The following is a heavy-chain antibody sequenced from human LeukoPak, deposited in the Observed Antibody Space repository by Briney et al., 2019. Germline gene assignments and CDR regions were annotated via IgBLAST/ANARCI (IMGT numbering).Heavy chain of an antibody. V-gene: IGHV3-23*01. CDR1: GFTFRDSA. Sequence: PGGSLRLSCEGSGFTFRDSALNWVRQAPGKGLEWISALSGSDDSTYYADSVKGRFSISRDNAKNSLYLQMNSLRAEDTALYYCAKDFASRGDPRDTMVRGVQGAFDIWGQGTMVTVSS. CDR2: LSGSDDST. J-gene: IGHJ3*02. CDR3: AKDFASRGDPRDTMVRGVQGAFDI. D-gene: IGHD3-10*01.